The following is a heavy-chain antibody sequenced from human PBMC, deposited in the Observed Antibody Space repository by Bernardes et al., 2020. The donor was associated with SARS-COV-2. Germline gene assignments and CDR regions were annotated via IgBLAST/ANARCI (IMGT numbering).Heavy chain of an antibody. CDR1: GFTFSNYA. Sequence: GGTLRLSCAGSGFTFSNYAMSWVRQAPGKGLEWLSTIDCRTTNTHYADFVRGRFTISRDNSKNTVYLHMSSLRAEDTAIYHCTTRLFNHFDYWGRGTPVTVSS. V-gene: IGHV3-23*05. CDR2: IDCRTTNT. CDR3: TTRLFNHFDY. J-gene: IGHJ4*02. D-gene: IGHD3-22*01.